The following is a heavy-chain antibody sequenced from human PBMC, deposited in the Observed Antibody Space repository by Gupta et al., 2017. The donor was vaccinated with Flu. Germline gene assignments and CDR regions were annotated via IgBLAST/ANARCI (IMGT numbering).Heavy chain of an antibody. CDR2: VKSLGDGGTT. CDR3: TTDLEWLEPDDAFGV. CDR1: GFHFRDIG. V-gene: IGHV3-15*07. D-gene: IGHD6-19*01. J-gene: IGHJ3*01. Sequence: EGQLVESGGDSVKPGGSLRLSCAASGFHFRDIGMNWVRQAPGRGLEWVGRVKSLGDGGTTDYAAPLKGRFSISRDDSKKMLYLQMNGLKYEDTGVYYCTTDLEWLEPDDAFGVWGQGTLVTVSS.